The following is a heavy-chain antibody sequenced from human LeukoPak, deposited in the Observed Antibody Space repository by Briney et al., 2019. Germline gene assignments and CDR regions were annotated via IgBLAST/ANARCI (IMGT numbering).Heavy chain of an antibody. V-gene: IGHV4-34*01. Sequence: SETLSLTCAVYGGSFSGYYWSWIRQPLGKGLEWIGEINHSGSTNYNPSLKSRVTISVDTSKNQSSLKLSSVTAADTAVYYCARGDRELGGFDYWGQGTLVTVSS. CDR3: ARGDRELGGFDY. CDR2: INHSGST. D-gene: IGHD7-27*01. J-gene: IGHJ4*02. CDR1: GGSFSGYY.